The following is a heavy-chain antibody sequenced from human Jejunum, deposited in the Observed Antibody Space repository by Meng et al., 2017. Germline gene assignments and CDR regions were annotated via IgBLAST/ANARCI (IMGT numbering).Heavy chain of an antibody. CDR2: IDPNSGGT. V-gene: IGHV1-2*06. CDR1: GYTFTGHY. CDR3: ARVGIGSIRISCNGY. Sequence: QVQLVQSGAGVKKAGASVKVSCKASGYTFTGHYMHWVRQAPGQGLEWMGRIDPNSGGTNYAQKFRGRVSMTRDTSISTVYMELSSLRSDDTAVYYCARVGIGSIRISCNGYWGQGTLVTVSS. D-gene: IGHD2-2*01. J-gene: IGHJ4*02.